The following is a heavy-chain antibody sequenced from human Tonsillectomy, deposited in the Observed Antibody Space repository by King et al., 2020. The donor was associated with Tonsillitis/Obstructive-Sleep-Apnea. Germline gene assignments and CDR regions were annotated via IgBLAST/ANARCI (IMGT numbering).Heavy chain of an antibody. J-gene: IGHJ3*01. Sequence: DVQLVESGGGLVQPGRSLRLSCAASGFTFDDYAMYWVRQAPGKGLEWVSGISWNSAKLVYADSVKGRFTISRDNAKNSLYLQMNSLRTEDTALYYCTKDRIMATSGPPGDVFDLWGQETVLTVSS. CDR2: ISWNSAKL. CDR1: GFTFDDYA. CDR3: TKDRIMATSGPPGDVFDL. D-gene: IGHD5-24*01. V-gene: IGHV3-9*01.